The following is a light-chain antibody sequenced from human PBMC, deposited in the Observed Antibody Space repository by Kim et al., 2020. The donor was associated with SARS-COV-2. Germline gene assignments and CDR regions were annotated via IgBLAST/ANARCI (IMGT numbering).Light chain of an antibody. CDR1: SSDVGAYNY. Sequence: QSVLTQPASVSGSPGQSITISCTGTSSDVGAYNYVSWYQQHPGKAPKLMIYDVSNRPSGVSDRFSGSKSGNTASLTITGLQAEDEADYYCSSYTDSTPYVFGIGTKVTVL. CDR2: DVS. J-gene: IGLJ1*01. CDR3: SSYTDSTPYV. V-gene: IGLV2-14*03.